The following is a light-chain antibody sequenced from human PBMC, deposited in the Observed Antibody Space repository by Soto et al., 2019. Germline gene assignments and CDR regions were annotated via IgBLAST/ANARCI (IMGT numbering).Light chain of an antibody. Sequence: IQLTQSPSSLSASVGDRVTITCRASQGISSYLGWYQQKPGKAPNLLIYDASTLHSGVPSRFSGGGSGTDFTLTISSLQPDDFATYYCQQYSVSVTFGQGTKVDIK. CDR1: QGISSY. CDR2: DAS. J-gene: IGKJ1*01. V-gene: IGKV1-9*01. CDR3: QQYSVSVT.